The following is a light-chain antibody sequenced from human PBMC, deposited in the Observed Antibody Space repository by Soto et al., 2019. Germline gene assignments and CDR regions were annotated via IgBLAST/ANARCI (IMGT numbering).Light chain of an antibody. CDR3: LQYGSSPYT. CDR1: HSVSRY. J-gene: IGKJ2*01. CDR2: GAS. Sequence: EIVMTQSPGILSLSPGERSTISCRASHSVSRYLNWFQHKPGQAPRLLIYGASSRAAGIPARFSGSGSGTDFTLTISRLEPEDFAVFYCLQYGSSPYTFGQGTKLEIK. V-gene: IGKV3-20*01.